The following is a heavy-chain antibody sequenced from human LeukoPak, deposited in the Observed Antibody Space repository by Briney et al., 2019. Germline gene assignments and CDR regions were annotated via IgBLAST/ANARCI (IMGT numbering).Heavy chain of an antibody. CDR2: IWHDGSAK. V-gene: IGHV3-33*06. Sequence: GGSLRLSCAASGFTFSSYGMHWVRQAPGKGLEWVAVIWHDGSAKFYVDSVRGRFTISRDDSKNTLYLQMNSLRAEDTALYYCAKDNRGGWSVYFDYWGRGTLVTVSS. CDR3: AKDNRGGWSVYFDY. D-gene: IGHD6-19*01. CDR1: GFTFSSYG. J-gene: IGHJ4*02.